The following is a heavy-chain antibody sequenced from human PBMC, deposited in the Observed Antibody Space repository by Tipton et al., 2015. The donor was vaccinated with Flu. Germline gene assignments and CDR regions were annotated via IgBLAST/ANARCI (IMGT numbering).Heavy chain of an antibody. V-gene: IGHV4-38-2*01. CDR1: GEALGSSFY. CDR2: VHTSAGT. Sequence: GEALGSSFYWAWIRQPPGRGLEWIANVHTSAGTYYNPSLKSCVTLSVDRSKNQFSLRLASVTAADTAVYFCARRDFSNYVSDPKNWFDSWGQGTLVTVSS. CDR3: ARRDFSNYVSDPKNWFDS. J-gene: IGHJ5*01. D-gene: IGHD4-11*01.